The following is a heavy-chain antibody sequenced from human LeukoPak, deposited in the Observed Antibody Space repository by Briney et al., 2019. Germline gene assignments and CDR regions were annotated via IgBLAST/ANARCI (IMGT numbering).Heavy chain of an antibody. CDR1: GGSFSGYY. D-gene: IGHD5-12*01. CDR3: ARACSGYDYY. J-gene: IGHJ4*02. V-gene: IGHV4-34*01. CDR2: INHSGST. Sequence: PSETLSLICAVYGGSFSGYYWSWIRQPPGKGLEWIGEINHSGSTNYNPSLKSRVTISVDTSKNQFSLKLSSVTAADTAVYYCARACSGYDYYWGQGTLVTVSS.